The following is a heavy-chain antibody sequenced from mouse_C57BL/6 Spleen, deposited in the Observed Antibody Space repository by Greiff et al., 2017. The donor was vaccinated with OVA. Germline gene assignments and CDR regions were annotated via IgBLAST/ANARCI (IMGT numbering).Heavy chain of an antibody. CDR2: IDPSDSYT. Sequence: VQLQQPGAELVMPGASVKLSCKASGYTFTSYWMHWVKQRPGQGLEGIGEIDPSDSYTNYNQKFKGKSTLTVDKSSSTAYMQLSSLTSEDSAVYYCARGRSTDVGYFDYWGQGTTLTVSS. V-gene: IGHV1-69*01. CDR1: GYTFTSYW. D-gene: IGHD1-1*01. CDR3: ARGRSTDVGYFDY. J-gene: IGHJ2*01.